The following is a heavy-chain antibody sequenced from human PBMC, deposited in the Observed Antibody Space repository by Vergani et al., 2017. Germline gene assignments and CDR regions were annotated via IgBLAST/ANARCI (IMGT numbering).Heavy chain of an antibody. J-gene: IGHJ6*03. CDR1: GGSFSGYY. Sequence: QVQLPQWGAGLLKPSETLSLTCAVYGGSFSGYYWSWIRQPPGKGLEWIGEINHSGSTNYNPSLKRRVTISVDTSKNQFSLKLSSVTAADTAVYYCARAGGDCSSTSCYDYYYYYMDVWGKGTTVTVSS. CDR3: ARAGGDCSSTSCYDYYYYYMDV. V-gene: IGHV4-34*01. D-gene: IGHD2-2*01. CDR2: INHSGST.